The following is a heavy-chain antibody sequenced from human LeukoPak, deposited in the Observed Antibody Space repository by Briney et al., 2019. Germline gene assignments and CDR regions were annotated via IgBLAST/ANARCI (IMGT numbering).Heavy chain of an antibody. CDR3: AKEEMATLLQINYFDY. V-gene: IGHV3-30*18. Sequence: GRSLRLSCAASGFTFSSYGIHWVRQAPSKWLEWVAVISYDGSNKYYADSVKRRFTISRDNSKNTLYLQMNSLRAEDTAVYYCAKEEMATLLQINYFDYWGQGTLVTVSS. CDR1: GFTFSSYG. CDR2: ISYDGSNK. J-gene: IGHJ4*02. D-gene: IGHD5-24*01.